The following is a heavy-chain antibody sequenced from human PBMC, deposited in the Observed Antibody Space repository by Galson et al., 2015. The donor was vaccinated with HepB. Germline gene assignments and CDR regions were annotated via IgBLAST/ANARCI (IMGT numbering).Heavy chain of an antibody. J-gene: IGHJ4*02. Sequence: PALVKPTQTLTLTCTFSGFSLSTSGVGVGWIRQPPGKALEWLALIYWDDDKRYSLSLKSRLTITKDTSKNQVVLTMTNMDPVDTATYYCAHRRGGYNWNPYLSTVVTEAFDYWGQGTLVTVSS. D-gene: IGHD1-1*01. V-gene: IGHV2-5*02. CDR2: IYWDDDK. CDR1: GFSLSTSGVG. CDR3: AHRRGGYNWNPYLSTVVTEAFDY.